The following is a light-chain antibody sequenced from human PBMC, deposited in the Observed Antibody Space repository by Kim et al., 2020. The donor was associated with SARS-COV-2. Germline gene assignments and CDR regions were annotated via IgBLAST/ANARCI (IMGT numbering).Light chain of an antibody. CDR1: SLRSYY. J-gene: IGLJ2*01. V-gene: IGLV3-19*01. Sequence: VALGQTVKITCQGDSLRSYYATWYQQKPGQAPILVIYGKNNRPSGIPDRFSGSSSGNTASLTITGTQAGDEADYYCNSRDSNDNVVFGGGTKVTVL. CDR3: NSRDSNDNVV. CDR2: GKN.